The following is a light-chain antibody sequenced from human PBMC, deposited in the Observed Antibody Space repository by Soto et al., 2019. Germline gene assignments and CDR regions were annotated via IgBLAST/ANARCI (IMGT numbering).Light chain of an antibody. Sequence: EIVLTQSPAALSVSPGGRATLSCRASPDVMYDLAWYQQKPGQAPRLLVYGASTRATDAPPRFRGSGSGREFSLTISSLQSEDFATYYCQQYRSWPRTFGQGSRVEIK. CDR3: QQYRSWPRT. CDR2: GAS. V-gene: IGKV3-15*01. CDR1: PDVMYD. J-gene: IGKJ1*01.